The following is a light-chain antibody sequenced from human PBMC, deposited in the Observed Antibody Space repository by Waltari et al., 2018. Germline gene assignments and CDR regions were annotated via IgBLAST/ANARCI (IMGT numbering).Light chain of an antibody. CDR1: TSDVGSYDL. Sequence: QSALTQPASVSGTPGQSITISCSGTTSDVGSYDLVSWYQQHPGEAPKLLICEVFKRPPGTSSRVSGAKSGSTASLTISGLQPEDEADYYCCSYAGRGTYVFGSGTKVTVL. V-gene: IGLV2-23*02. CDR2: EVF. CDR3: CSYAGRGTYV. J-gene: IGLJ1*01.